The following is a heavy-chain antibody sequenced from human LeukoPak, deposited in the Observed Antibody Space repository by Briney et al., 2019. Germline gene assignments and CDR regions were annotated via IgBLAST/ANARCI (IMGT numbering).Heavy chain of an antibody. J-gene: IGHJ4*02. CDR3: ARAVLLWHGSLDY. Sequence: GRSLRLSCAASGFTFDDYAMHWVRQPPGKGLEWVSGISSNSGSIGYADSVKGRFTISRDNAKNSLYLQMNSLRAEDAAVYYCARAVLLWHGSLDYWGQGTLVTVSS. D-gene: IGHD3-10*01. V-gene: IGHV3-9*01. CDR1: GFTFDDYA. CDR2: ISSNSGSI.